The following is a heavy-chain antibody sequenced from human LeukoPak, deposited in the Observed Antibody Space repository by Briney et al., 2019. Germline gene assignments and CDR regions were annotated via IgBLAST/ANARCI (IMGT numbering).Heavy chain of an antibody. D-gene: IGHD4-17*01. Sequence: GGSLRLSCAASGFTFDDYDMSWVRQAPGNGLEWVSGINWNGGSTGYADSVKGRFTISRDNAKNSLYLQMNSLRAEDTALYYCARVLYGDYPFDYWGQGTLVTVSS. CDR2: INWNGGST. CDR3: ARVLYGDYPFDY. CDR1: GFTFDDYD. V-gene: IGHV3-20*04. J-gene: IGHJ4*02.